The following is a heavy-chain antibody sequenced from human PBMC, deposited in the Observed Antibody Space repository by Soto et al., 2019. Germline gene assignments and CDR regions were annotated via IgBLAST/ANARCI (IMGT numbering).Heavy chain of an antibody. CDR2: IYYSGST. V-gene: IGHV4-31*03. J-gene: IGHJ4*02. D-gene: IGHD4-17*01. Sequence: SETLSLTCTVSGGSISSGGYYWSWIRQHPGKGLEWIGYIYYSGSTYYNPSLKSRVTISVDTSKNQFSLKLSSVTAADTAVYYCARVTVTTLDFYYWGQGTLVTVSS. CDR3: ARVTVTTLDFYY. CDR1: GGSISSGGYY.